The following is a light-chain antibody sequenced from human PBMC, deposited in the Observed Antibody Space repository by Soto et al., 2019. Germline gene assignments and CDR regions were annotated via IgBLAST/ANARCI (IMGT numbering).Light chain of an antibody. CDR3: HQYNKWPPWT. CDR1: QSVRNN. CDR2: AAS. J-gene: IGKJ1*01. V-gene: IGKV3-15*01. Sequence: EIVMTQSPDTLSVSPGERATLSCRASQSVRNNLAWYQQKPGLAPRLLIYAASTRATGIPARFSGNGSETEFTLTIDSLQSDDYGLYCCHQYNKWPPWTFGQGTKVEIK.